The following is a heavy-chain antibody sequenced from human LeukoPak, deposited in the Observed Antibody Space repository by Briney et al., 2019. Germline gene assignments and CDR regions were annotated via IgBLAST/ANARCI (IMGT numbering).Heavy chain of an antibody. J-gene: IGHJ4*02. CDR3: AKGGGTTVTKLYYFDY. D-gene: IGHD4-17*01. CDR2: ISGSGGST. CDR1: GFTFSSYA. V-gene: IGHV3-23*01. Sequence: PGGSLRLSCAASGFTFSSYAMSWVRQAPGKGLEWVSAISGSGGSTYYAGSVKGRFTISRDNSKNTLYLQMNSLRAEDTAVYYCAKGGGTTVTKLYYFDYWGQGTLVTVSS.